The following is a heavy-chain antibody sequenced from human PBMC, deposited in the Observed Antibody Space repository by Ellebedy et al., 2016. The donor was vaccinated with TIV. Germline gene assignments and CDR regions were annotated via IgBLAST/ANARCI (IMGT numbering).Heavy chain of an antibody. J-gene: IGHJ4*02. D-gene: IGHD3-10*01. CDR2: IYYIGST. CDR3: ARRDYYGDYFDY. CDR1: GDSISTYY. V-gene: IGHV4-59*08. Sequence: SETLSLTCTVSGDSISTYYWSWIRQPPGKGLEWIGYIYYIGSTNYNPSLKSRVTISVDTSKNQFSLKLSSVTAADTAVYYCARRDYYGDYFDYWGQGTLVTVSS.